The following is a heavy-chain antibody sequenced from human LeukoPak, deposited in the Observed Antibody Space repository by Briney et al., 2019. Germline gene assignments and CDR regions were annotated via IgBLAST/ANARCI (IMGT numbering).Heavy chain of an antibody. CDR3: ARLGSPQGYGGNKAFDI. Sequence: SETLSLTCTVPGGSLSSYYWSWIRHPPGKGLEWIGYIYYSGGTNFNPSLKSRVTISVDTSKNQFSLKLSSVTAADTAVYYCARLGSPQGYGGNKAFDIWGHGTMVTVSS. CDR1: GGSLSSYY. D-gene: IGHD4-23*01. J-gene: IGHJ3*02. V-gene: IGHV4-59*01. CDR2: IYYSGGT.